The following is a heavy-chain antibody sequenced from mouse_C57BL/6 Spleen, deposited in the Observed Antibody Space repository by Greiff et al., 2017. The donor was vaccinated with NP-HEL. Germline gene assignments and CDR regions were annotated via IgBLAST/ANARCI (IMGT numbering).Heavy chain of an antibody. CDR3: ARVGDGYYFDY. Sequence: DVHLVESEGGLVQPGSSMKLSCTASGFTFSDYYMAWVRQVPEKGLEWVANINYDGSSTYYLDSLKSRFIISRDNAKNILYLQMSSLKSEDTATYYCARVGDGYYFDYWGQGTTLTVSS. CDR1: GFTFSDYY. J-gene: IGHJ2*01. D-gene: IGHD2-3*01. V-gene: IGHV5-16*01. CDR2: INYDGSST.